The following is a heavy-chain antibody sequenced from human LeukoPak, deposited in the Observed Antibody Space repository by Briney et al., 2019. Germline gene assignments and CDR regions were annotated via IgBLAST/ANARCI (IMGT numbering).Heavy chain of an antibody. CDR1: GYTFTSYY. Sequence: ASVKVSCKASGYTFTSYYMHWVRQAPGQGLEWMGIINPSGGSTSYAQKFQGRVTMTRNTSISTAYMELSSLRSEDTAVYYCARVGSYQESDYWGQGTLVTVSS. CDR3: ARVGSYQESDY. J-gene: IGHJ4*02. D-gene: IGHD3-16*02. V-gene: IGHV1-46*01. CDR2: INPSGGST.